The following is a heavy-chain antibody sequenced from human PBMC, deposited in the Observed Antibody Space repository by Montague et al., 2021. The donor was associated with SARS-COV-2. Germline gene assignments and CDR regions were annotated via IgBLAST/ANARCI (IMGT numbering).Heavy chain of an antibody. CDR1: GGSIRSNY. V-gene: IGHV4-59*01. D-gene: IGHD6-19*01. J-gene: IGHJ4*02. CDR2: IYSSGST. CDR3: ARHTRGWQPFDF. Sequence: SETLSLTCTVSGGSIRSNYWSWIRQPPGQGLEWIGEIYSSGSTNYNPSLKSRVPISMYTSKSQFSLTLTSVTAADTAVYYCARHTRGWQPFDFWGQGTLVTVSS.